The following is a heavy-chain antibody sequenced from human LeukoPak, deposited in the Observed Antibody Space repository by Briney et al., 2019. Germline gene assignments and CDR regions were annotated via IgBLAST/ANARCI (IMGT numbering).Heavy chain of an antibody. D-gene: IGHD3-22*01. J-gene: IGHJ4*02. CDR3: ARGSYDSSGYETLPDY. CDR1: GGSISSGGYY. CDR2: IYYSGST. V-gene: IGHV4-31*03. Sequence: PSETLSLTCTASGGSISSGGYYWSWIRQHPGKGLEWIGYIYYSGSTYYNPSLKSRVTISVDTSKNQFSLKLSSVTAADTAVYYCARGSYDSSGYETLPDYWGQGTLVTVSS.